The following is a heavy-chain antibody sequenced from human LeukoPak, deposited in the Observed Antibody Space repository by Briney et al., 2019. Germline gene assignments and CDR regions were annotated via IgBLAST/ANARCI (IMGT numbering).Heavy chain of an antibody. CDR1: GGSFSGYY. J-gene: IGHJ5*02. Sequence: PSETLSLTCAVYGGSFSGYYWSWIRQPPGKGLEWIGEINHSGSTNYNPSLKSRVTISVDTSKNQFSLKLSSVTAADTAVYYCARAGSSWYGSSWFDPWGQGTLVTVSS. CDR3: ARAGSSWYGSSWFDP. CDR2: INHSGST. V-gene: IGHV4-34*01. D-gene: IGHD6-13*01.